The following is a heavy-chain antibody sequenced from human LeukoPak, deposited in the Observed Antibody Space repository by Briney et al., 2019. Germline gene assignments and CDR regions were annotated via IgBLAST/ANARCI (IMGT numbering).Heavy chain of an antibody. D-gene: IGHD6-13*01. Sequence: SETLSLTCTVSGGSISSSSYSWGWLRQPPGKGLEWIGSIYYSGSTYYNPSLKSRVTISVDTSKNQFSLKLSSVTAADTAVYYCARGIAAAGTAFDPWGQGTLVTVSS. CDR2: IYYSGST. CDR3: ARGIAAAGTAFDP. J-gene: IGHJ5*02. CDR1: GGSISSSSYS. V-gene: IGHV4-39*01.